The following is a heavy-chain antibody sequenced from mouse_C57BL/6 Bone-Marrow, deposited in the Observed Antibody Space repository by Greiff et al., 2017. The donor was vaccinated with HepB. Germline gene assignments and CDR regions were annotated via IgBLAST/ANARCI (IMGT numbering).Heavy chain of an antibody. Sequence: QVQLQQSGAELVKPGASVKISCKASGYAFSSYWMNWVKRRPGKGLEWIGQIYPGDGDTNYNGKFKGKATLTADKSSSTAYMQLSSLTSEDSAVYFCARSGGNYEGAYWGQGTLVTVSA. CDR1: GYAFSSYW. D-gene: IGHD2-1*01. J-gene: IGHJ3*01. V-gene: IGHV1-80*01. CDR2: IYPGDGDT. CDR3: ARSGGNYEGAY.